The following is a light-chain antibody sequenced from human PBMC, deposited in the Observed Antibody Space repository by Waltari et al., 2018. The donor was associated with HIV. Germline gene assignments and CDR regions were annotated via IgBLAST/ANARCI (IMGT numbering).Light chain of an antibody. CDR1: NSDIGAYDF. J-gene: IGLJ2*01. CDR2: EVF. V-gene: IGLV2-14*01. Sequence: QSALTQSASVSGSPGQSITISCTGTNSDIGAYDFVSCYQQQSGKSPRLLILEVFNRPAGISNRFSGSKSGNTASLTISGLRSEDEADYYCSSFARSGTLLFGGGTRVTVL. CDR3: SSFARSGTLL.